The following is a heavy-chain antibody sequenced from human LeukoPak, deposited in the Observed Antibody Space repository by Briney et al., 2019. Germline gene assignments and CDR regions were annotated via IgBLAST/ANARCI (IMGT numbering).Heavy chain of an antibody. CDR1: GFTFSSYG. J-gene: IGHJ6*02. Sequence: GGSLRLSCAASGFTFSSYGMHWVRQAPGKGLEWVAVISYDGSNKYYADSVKGRFTISRDNSKNTLYLQMNSLRAEDTAVYYCAKDLTHGTMDYYGMDVWGQGTTVTVSS. CDR3: AKDLTHGTMDYYGMDV. V-gene: IGHV3-30*18. CDR2: ISYDGSNK. D-gene: IGHD3-3*01.